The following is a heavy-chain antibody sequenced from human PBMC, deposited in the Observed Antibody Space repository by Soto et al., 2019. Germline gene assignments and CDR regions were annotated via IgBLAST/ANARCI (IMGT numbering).Heavy chain of an antibody. CDR2: LYYSGST. D-gene: IGHD2-21*01. CDR1: GGSISSGDYY. CDR3: ARGAGGDFGYWYFDL. Sequence: QVQLQESGPGLVKPSQTLSLTCTVSGGSISSGDYYWSWIRQPPGKGLEWIGYLYYSGSTHYNPSLKSRVTIPVDPSKNQLSLKLSSVIAADTAVYYCARGAGGDFGYWYFDLWGRGTLVTVSS. V-gene: IGHV4-30-4*01. J-gene: IGHJ2*01.